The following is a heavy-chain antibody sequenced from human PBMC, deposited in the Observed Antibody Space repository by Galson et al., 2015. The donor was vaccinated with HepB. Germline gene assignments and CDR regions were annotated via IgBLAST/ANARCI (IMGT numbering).Heavy chain of an antibody. J-gene: IGHJ6*02. Sequence: SLRLSCAASGFTFSSYGMHWVRQAPGKGLEWVAVISYDGSNKYYADSVKGRFTISRDNSKNTLYLQMNSLRAEDTAVYYCAKGGSLGFYYYYGMDVWGQGTTVTVSS. CDR2: ISYDGSNK. D-gene: IGHD3-10*01. CDR1: GFTFSSYG. V-gene: IGHV3-30*18. CDR3: AKGGSLGFYYYYGMDV.